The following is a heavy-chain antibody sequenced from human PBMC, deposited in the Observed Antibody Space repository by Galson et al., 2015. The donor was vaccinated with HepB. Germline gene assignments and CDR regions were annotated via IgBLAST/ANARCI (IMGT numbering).Heavy chain of an antibody. CDR1: GGSISSYF. Sequence: SETLSLTCTASGGSISSYFWSWIRQPSGKGLEWIGYIHYSGSTMYNPSLKSRVTISVDTSKNQFSLKLRSATAADTAVYYCARHRRLNLDACDIWGQGTMVTVSS. V-gene: IGHV4-59*08. CDR3: ARHRRLNLDACDI. CDR2: IHYSGST. J-gene: IGHJ3*02. D-gene: IGHD1-14*01.